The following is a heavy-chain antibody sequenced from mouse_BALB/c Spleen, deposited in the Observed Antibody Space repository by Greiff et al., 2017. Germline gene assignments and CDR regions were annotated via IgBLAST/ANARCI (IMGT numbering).Heavy chain of an antibody. V-gene: IGHV5-17*02. Sequence: EVMLVESGGGLVQPGGSRKLSCAASGFTFSSFGMHWVRQAPEKGLEWVAYISSGSSTIYYADTVKGRFTISRDNPKNTLFLQMTSLRSEDTAMYYCAREDYDEFAYWGQGTLVTVSA. CDR3: AREDYDEFAY. CDR2: ISSGSSTI. D-gene: IGHD2-4*01. CDR1: GFTFSSFG. J-gene: IGHJ3*01.